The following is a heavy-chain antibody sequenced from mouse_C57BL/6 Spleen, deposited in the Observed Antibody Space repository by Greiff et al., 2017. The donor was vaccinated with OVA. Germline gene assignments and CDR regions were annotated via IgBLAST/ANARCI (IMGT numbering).Heavy chain of an antibody. J-gene: IGHJ1*03. Sequence: VKLMESGPGLVAPSQSLSITCTVSGFSLTSYAISWVRQPPGKGLEWLGVIWTGGGTNYNSALKSRRSISKDNSKSQVFLKMNSLQTDDTARYYCARNPHYDGSSYVGWYFDVWGTGTTVTVSS. CDR1: GFSLTSYA. CDR2: IWTGGGT. V-gene: IGHV2-9-1*01. CDR3: ARNPHYDGSSYVGWYFDV. D-gene: IGHD1-1*01.